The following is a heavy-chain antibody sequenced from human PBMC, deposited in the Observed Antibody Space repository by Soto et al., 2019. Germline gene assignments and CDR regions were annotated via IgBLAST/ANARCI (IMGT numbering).Heavy chain of an antibody. D-gene: IGHD3-10*01. CDR1: GYSCTSYA. CDR2: MNPNSGNT. Sequence: QVQLVQYGAEVKKPGASVKVSCKASGYSCTSYAINWVRQANGQGLEWMGWMNPNSGNTGYAQKFQGRVTMTRNTSLSTSYMELSSLRSEDTAVYYCARGINYYDSGDDAFDIWGQVTMVTVSS. J-gene: IGHJ3*02. V-gene: IGHV1-8*01. CDR3: ARGINYYDSGDDAFDI.